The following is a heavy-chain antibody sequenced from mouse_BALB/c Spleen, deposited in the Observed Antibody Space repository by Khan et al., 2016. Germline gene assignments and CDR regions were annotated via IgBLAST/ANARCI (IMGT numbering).Heavy chain of an antibody. CDR1: GFNIKDTF. V-gene: IGHV14-3*02. Sequence: VQLKQSGAELVKPGASVKLSCTAPGFNIKDTFMHWVKQRPEQGLEWIGRIDPANGNTRYDPKFQGKATITADTPSNTAYLQLSRLTSEDTAVCYCAIRGPRYYYGSTYGYWGQGTTLTVSS. CDR3: AIRGPRYYYGSTYGY. J-gene: IGHJ2*01. D-gene: IGHD1-1*01. CDR2: IDPANGNT.